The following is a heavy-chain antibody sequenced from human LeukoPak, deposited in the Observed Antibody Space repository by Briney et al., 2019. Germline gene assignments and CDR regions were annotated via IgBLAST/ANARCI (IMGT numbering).Heavy chain of an antibody. CDR2: IKQDGGEK. CDR1: GFTFSSYW. V-gene: IGHV3-7*01. J-gene: IGHJ4*02. D-gene: IGHD3-3*01. CDR3: ARNMGEWLIYFDY. Sequence: GGSLRLSCAASGFTFSSYWMSWVRQAPGKGLEWVANIKQDGGEKYYVDSVKGRFTISRDNAKNSLYLQVNSLRAEDTAVYYCARNMGEWLIYFDYWGQGTLVTVSS.